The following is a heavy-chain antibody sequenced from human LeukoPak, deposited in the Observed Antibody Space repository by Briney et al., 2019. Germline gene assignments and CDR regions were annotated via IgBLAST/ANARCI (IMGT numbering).Heavy chain of an antibody. CDR2: ISWNSGGI. J-gene: IGHJ4*02. Sequence: PGGSLRLSCAASGFTFDDYAMHWVRQAPGKGLEWVSGISWNSGGIGYADSVKGRFTISRDNAKNSLYLQMNSLRVDDTAVYYCARGGYSSGWDYFDYWGQGTLVTVSS. D-gene: IGHD6-19*01. V-gene: IGHV3-9*01. CDR1: GFTFDDYA. CDR3: ARGGYSSGWDYFDY.